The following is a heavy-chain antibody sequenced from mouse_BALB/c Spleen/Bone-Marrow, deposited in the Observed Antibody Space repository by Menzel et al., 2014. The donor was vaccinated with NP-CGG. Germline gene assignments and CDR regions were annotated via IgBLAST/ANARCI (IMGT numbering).Heavy chain of an antibody. CDR3: ARYTTTVVATDY. J-gene: IGHJ2*01. V-gene: IGHV1S81*02. CDR1: GYTFXSYW. Sequence: QVQLQQSGAELVKPGASVKLSCKASGYTFXSYWMHWVKQRPGQGLEWIGEINPSNGRTNYNEKFKGKATLTVDKSSSTAYMQLSSLTSKDTADYSCARYTTTVVATDYWGQGTTLTVSS. D-gene: IGHD1-1*01. CDR2: INPSNGRT.